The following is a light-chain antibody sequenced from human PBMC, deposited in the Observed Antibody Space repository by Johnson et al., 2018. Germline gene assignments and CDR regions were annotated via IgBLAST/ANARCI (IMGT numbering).Light chain of an antibody. V-gene: IGLV1-51*02. CDR2: ENN. CDR1: SSNIGNNY. J-gene: IGLJ1*01. Sequence: QSVLTQPPSVSAAPGQKVTISCSGSSSNIGNNYVSWYQQLPGTAPKLLIYENNKRPSGIPDRFSGSKSGTSATLGIPGPPAGDEADYYCGTWDSSLSAGNVFGTGTKVTVL. CDR3: GTWDSSLSAGNV.